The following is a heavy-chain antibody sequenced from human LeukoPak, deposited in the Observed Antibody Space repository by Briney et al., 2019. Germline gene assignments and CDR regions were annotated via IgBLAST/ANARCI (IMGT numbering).Heavy chain of an antibody. CDR1: GFTSRGYW. CDR2: IKQDGGER. J-gene: IGHJ3*02. V-gene: IGHV3-7*01. D-gene: IGHD1-26*01. CDR3: AREGAGRAFDI. Sequence: GGSLRLSCAASGFTSRGYWMSWVRQAPGKGLEWVANIKQDGGERYYVASVKGRFTISRDNAKNALYLQMNSLRAEDTAVYYCAREGAGRAFDIWGQGTMVTVSS.